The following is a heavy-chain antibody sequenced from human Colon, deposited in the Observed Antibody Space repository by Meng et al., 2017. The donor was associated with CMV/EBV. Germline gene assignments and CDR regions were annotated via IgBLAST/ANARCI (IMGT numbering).Heavy chain of an antibody. CDR2: IGTAGDT. J-gene: IGHJ6*02. V-gene: IGHV3-13*01. CDR1: GFTFSSYD. CDR3: ARGGYSSSWNPYYYYYGMDV. D-gene: IGHD6-13*01. Sequence: GSLRLSCAASGFTFSSYDMHWVRQATGKGLEWVSAIGTAGDTYYPGSVKGRFTISRENAKNSLYLQMNSLRAGDTAVYYCARGGYSSSWNPYYYYYGMDVWGQGATVTVSS.